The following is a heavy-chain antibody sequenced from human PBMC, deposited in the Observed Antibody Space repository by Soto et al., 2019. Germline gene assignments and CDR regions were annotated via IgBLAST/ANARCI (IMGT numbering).Heavy chain of an antibody. CDR2: IIPIFGTA. V-gene: IGHV1-69*13. CDR3: ARDERVAATFAWSPEGSFYYGMDV. J-gene: IGHJ6*02. D-gene: IGHD2-15*01. Sequence: EASVKVSCKASGCTFSSYAISWVRQAPGQGLEWMGGIIPIFGTANYAQKFQGRVTITADESTSTACMELSSLRSEDTAVYYCARDERVAATFAWSPEGSFYYGMDVWGQGTTVTVSS. CDR1: GCTFSSYA.